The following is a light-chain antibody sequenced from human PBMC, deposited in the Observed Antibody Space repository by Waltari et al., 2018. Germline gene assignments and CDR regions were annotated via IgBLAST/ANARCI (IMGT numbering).Light chain of an antibody. CDR3: QQYKSYSHT. CDR2: KAS. CDR1: QSIDTW. J-gene: IGKJ2*01. Sequence: EIHITQFPSLLSASVGDRVPLPCRASQSIDTWLAWYLQKPGKAPELLISKASTLESGVPSRFSGRGSGTEFTLTISSLQPDDFATYYCQQYKSYSHTFGQGTKLEI. V-gene: IGKV1-5*03.